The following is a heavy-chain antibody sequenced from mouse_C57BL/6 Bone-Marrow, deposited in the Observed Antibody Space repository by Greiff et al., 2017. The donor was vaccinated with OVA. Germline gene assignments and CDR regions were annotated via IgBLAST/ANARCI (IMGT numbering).Heavy chain of an antibody. CDR2: IDPSDCYT. V-gene: IGHV1-50*01. J-gene: IGHJ4*01. Sequence: VQLQQPGAELVKPGASVKLSCKASGYTFTSYWMQWVKQRPGQGLEWIGEIDPSDCYTNYNQKFKGKATLTVDTSSSTAYMQLSSLTSEDSAVYYCARDYGSSLYAMDYWGQGTSVTVSS. D-gene: IGHD1-1*01. CDR3: ARDYGSSLYAMDY. CDR1: GYTFTSYW.